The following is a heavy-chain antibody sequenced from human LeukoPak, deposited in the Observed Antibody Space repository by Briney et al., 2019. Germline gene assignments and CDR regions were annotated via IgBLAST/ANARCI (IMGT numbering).Heavy chain of an antibody. V-gene: IGHV1-8*01. J-gene: IGHJ6*03. CDR3: AADGYCTNGVCYTRGNGYYYYMDV. Sequence: ASVKVSCKASGYTFTSYDINWVRQATGQGLEWMGWMNPNSGNTGYAQKFQGRVTMTRNTSISTAYMELSSLRSEDTAVYYCAADGYCTNGVCYTRGNGYYYYMDVWGKGTTVTVSS. CDR1: GYTFTSYD. D-gene: IGHD2-8*01. CDR2: MNPNSGNT.